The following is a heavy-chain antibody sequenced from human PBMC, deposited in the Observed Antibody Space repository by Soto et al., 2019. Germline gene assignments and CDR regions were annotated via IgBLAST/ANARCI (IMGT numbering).Heavy chain of an antibody. D-gene: IGHD5-12*01. Sequence: SETLSLTCTVSGGSINTFYWGWVRQPAGKXLEWIGRIFSSGSTSFNPSLESRVAMSVDTSKNHFSLNLSSVTAADMAVYYCAREGSYSAYNFAHGIQLWSFDFWGQGALVTVSS. CDR1: GGSINTFY. CDR3: AREGSYSAYNFAHGIQLWSFDF. V-gene: IGHV4-4*07. CDR2: IFSSGST. J-gene: IGHJ4*02.